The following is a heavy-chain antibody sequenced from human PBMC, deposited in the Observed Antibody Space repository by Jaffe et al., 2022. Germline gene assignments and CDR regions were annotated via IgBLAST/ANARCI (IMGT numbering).Heavy chain of an antibody. Sequence: EVQLVESGGGLVQPGRSLRLSCTASGFTFGDYAMSWVRQAPGKGLEWVGFIRSKAYGGTTEYAASVKGRFTISRDDSKSIAYLQMNSLKTEDTAVYYCTSPSTYYYDSSGYTYWGQGTLVTVSS. CDR2: IRSKAYGGTT. CDR1: GFTFGDYA. CDR3: TSPSTYYYDSSGYTY. V-gene: IGHV3-49*04. J-gene: IGHJ4*02. D-gene: IGHD3-22*01.